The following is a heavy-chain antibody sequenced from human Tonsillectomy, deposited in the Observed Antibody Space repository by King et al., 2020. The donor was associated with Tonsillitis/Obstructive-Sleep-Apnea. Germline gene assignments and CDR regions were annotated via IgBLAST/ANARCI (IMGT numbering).Heavy chain of an antibody. D-gene: IGHD4-11*01. CDR1: GGSFSGYY. Sequence: VQLQQWGAGRLKPSETLSLTCAVYGGSFSGYYWRWIRQPPGKGLEWIGEINHSGSTNYNPSLKSRVTISVDTSKNPFSLKLSSVTVADTAVYYCARGLTTGLVEYYYYYMDVWGKGTTVTVSS. V-gene: IGHV4-34*01. CDR2: INHSGST. CDR3: ARGLTTGLVEYYYYYMDV. J-gene: IGHJ6*03.